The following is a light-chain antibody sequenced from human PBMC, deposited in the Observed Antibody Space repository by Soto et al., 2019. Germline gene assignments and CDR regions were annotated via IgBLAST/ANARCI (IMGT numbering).Light chain of an antibody. Sequence: QSVLTQPASVSESPGQSITISCTRTSSDVGSYNLVSWYQQHPGKAPKLINFEGSERPSGVSNRFSGSKSGNTTSLTISGLQAEDEADYYCCSFVGSSSSVVFGGGTNLTVL. CDR1: SSDVGSYNL. CDR2: EGS. V-gene: IGLV2-23*01. CDR3: CSFVGSSSSVV. J-gene: IGLJ2*01.